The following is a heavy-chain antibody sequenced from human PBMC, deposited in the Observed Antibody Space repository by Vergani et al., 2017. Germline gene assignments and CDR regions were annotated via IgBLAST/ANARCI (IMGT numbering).Heavy chain of an antibody. V-gene: IGHV5-51*01. CDR2: IYPADSDT. J-gene: IGHJ4*02. CDR1: EYSFGNYL. D-gene: IGHD1-1*01. Sequence: EVELVQSGPEMRKPGESVKISCKGSEYSFGNYLIGWVRQLPGKGLEGMGIIYPADSDTRYSPSFQGQVTISADKSISTAFLQWDSLKASDTALYYCARHTTYTDSWGQGTLVTVSS. CDR3: ARHTTYTDS.